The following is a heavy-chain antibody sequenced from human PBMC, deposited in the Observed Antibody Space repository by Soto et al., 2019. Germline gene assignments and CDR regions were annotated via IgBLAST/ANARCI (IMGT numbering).Heavy chain of an antibody. Sequence: SEPLSVTCTVSGGSISNYFCNWIRQPAGKGLEWIGRIDNSGSTNYNPSLKSRITMSADTSRNQFSLKLNSVTAADTAVYYCARGGQDFWSGPFDYWGQGALVTVSS. D-gene: IGHD3-3*01. J-gene: IGHJ4*02. V-gene: IGHV4-4*07. CDR2: IDNSGST. CDR3: ARGGQDFWSGPFDY. CDR1: GGSISNYF.